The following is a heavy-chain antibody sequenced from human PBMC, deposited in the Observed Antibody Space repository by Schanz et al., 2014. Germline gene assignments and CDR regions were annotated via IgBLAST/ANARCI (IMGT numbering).Heavy chain of an antibody. CDR2: ISGSGGST. CDR1: GFNFGHYG. CDR3: ARDPNSVNEIDY. Sequence: VQLVESGGGLVRPGGSLRLSCVASGFNFGHYGINWVRQAPGKGLAWVSAISGSGGSTYYADSVKGRFTISRDNSNHTLYLQMNSLRADDTAVYYCARDPNSVNEIDYWGQGTLVTVSS. D-gene: IGHD5-12*01. V-gene: IGHV3-23*04. J-gene: IGHJ4*02.